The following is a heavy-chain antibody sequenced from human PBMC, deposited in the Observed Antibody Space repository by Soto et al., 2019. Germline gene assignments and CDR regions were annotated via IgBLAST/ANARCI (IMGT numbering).Heavy chain of an antibody. CDR3: ARDSDEWHYYDSSGYYFPEDY. Sequence: LRLSCAASGFTFSSYAMHWVRQAPGKGLEWVAVISYDGSNKYYADSVKGRFTISRDNSKNTLYLQMNSLRAEDTAVYYCARDSDEWHYYDSSGYYFPEDYWGQGTLVTVSS. V-gene: IGHV3-30-3*01. CDR1: GFTFSSYA. J-gene: IGHJ4*02. CDR2: ISYDGSNK. D-gene: IGHD3-22*01.